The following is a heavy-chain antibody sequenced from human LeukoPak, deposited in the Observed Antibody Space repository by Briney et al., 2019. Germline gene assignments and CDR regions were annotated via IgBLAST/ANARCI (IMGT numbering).Heavy chain of an antibody. CDR2: IIPIFGTA. V-gene: IGHV1-69*05. CDR1: GGTFSSYA. J-gene: IGHJ4*02. D-gene: IGHD6-13*01. Sequence: GASVKVSCKASGGTFSSYAISWVRQAPGQGLEWMGRIIPIFGTANYAQKFQGRVTITTDESTSTAYMELSSLRSEDTAVYYCAREDSNYYFDYWGQGALVTVSS. CDR3: AREDSNYYFDY.